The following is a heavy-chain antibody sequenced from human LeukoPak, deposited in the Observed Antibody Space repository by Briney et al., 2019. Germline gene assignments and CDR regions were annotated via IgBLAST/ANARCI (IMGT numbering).Heavy chain of an antibody. Sequence: PGGSLRLSCTASGFTFGDYAMSWVRQAPGKGLEWVGFIRSKAYGGTTEYATSVKGRFTISRDDSKSIAYLQMNSLKTEDTAVYYCTRDLRIPAAAYYYYYMDVWGKGTTVTVSS. CDR2: IRSKAYGGTT. J-gene: IGHJ6*03. CDR3: TRDLRIPAAAYYYYYMDV. V-gene: IGHV3-49*04. CDR1: GFTFGDYA. D-gene: IGHD6-13*01.